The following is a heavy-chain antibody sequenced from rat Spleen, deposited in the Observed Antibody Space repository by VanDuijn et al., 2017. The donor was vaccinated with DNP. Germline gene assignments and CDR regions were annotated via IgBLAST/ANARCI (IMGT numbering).Heavy chain of an antibody. D-gene: IGHD1-7*01. Sequence: EVQLVESGGGLVQPGRSLQLSCEASGFTFNNCGMAWVRQAPKKGLEWVATINTSGGRTYYRDSVQGRFTISRNNAKSTLYLQMDSRRSEDTATYYCATRYYGDDLDYWGQGVMVTVSS. CDR3: ATRYYGDDLDY. CDR2: INTSGGRT. CDR1: GFTFNNCG. J-gene: IGHJ2*01. V-gene: IGHV5S13*01.